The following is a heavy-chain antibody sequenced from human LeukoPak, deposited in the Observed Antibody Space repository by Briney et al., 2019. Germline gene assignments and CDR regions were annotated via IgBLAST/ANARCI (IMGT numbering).Heavy chain of an antibody. CDR1: GFTFGSYA. D-gene: IGHD1-26*01. CDR2: VSGSGANT. Sequence: TGGSLRLSCAASGFTFGSYAVGWVRQAPGKGLERVSAVSGSGANTYYADSVKGRFTISRDNSKNTLYLQMNSLRAEDTAVYYCARGRGSSRYYFDYWGRGTLVTVSS. V-gene: IGHV3-23*01. J-gene: IGHJ4*02. CDR3: ARGRGSSRYYFDY.